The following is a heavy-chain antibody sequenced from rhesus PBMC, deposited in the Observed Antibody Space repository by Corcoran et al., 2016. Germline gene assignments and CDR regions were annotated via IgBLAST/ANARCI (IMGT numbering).Heavy chain of an antibody. CDR3: ARLAWGFDY. J-gene: IGHJ4*01. CDR2: IYSKSEST. D-gene: IGHD1-44*01. CDR1: GCDHSSGYCY. V-gene: IGHV4S12*01. Sequence: QVQLQDSGPGVVKPSANLSLTCAVSGCDHSSGYCYWSWLRHHPGKGLELIGGIYSKSESTNYNPSLKSRVTISKDTSKTQFSLNLSSVTATDTGVYYCARLAWGFDYWGQGVLVTVSS.